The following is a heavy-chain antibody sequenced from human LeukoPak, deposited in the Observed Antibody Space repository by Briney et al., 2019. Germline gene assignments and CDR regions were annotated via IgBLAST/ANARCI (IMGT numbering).Heavy chain of an antibody. CDR3: GRPMDTAMDH. J-gene: IGHJ4*02. CDR1: GGSISSSSYY. Sequence: SETLSLTCTVSGGSISSSSYYWGWIRQPPGKGLEWIGSFYYSGSTYYNSSLKSRVTISVDTSMTHFSLKLTSVTAADTAVYYCGRPMDTAMDHWGQGTLVTVSS. V-gene: IGHV4-39*01. D-gene: IGHD5-18*01. CDR2: FYYSGST.